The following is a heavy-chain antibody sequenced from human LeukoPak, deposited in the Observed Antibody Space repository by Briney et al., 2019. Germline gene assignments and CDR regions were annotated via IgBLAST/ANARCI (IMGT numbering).Heavy chain of an antibody. CDR1: GGSISSYY. CDR3: ARGFTYYYDSSGFDY. V-gene: IGHV4-59*01. CDR2: IDYSGST. Sequence: SETLSLTCTVSGGSISSYYWSWIRQPPGKGLEWIGYIDYSGSTNYNPSLKSRVTISVDTSKNQFSLKLSSVTAADTAVYYCARGFTYYYDSSGFDYWGQGTLVTVSS. J-gene: IGHJ4*02. D-gene: IGHD3-22*01.